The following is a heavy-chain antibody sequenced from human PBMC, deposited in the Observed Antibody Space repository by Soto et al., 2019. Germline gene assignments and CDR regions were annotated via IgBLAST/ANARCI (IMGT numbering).Heavy chain of an antibody. V-gene: IGHV4-28*01. CDR3: ARTLPDYGMDV. CDR2: IYYSGST. J-gene: IGHJ6*02. Sequence: QVQLQESGPGLVKPSDTLSLTCAVSGYSISSSNWWGWIRQPPGKGLEWIGYIYYSGSTYYNASLTGGVTLSGDTSKNQSPRKLRSVTAVDRAVYYCARTLPDYGMDVGGQGTTATVSS. CDR1: GYSISSSNW.